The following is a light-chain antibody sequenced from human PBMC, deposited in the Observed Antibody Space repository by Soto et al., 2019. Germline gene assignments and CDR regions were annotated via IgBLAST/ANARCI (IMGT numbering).Light chain of an antibody. Sequence: DIQMTQSPSTLSASVGDRVIITCRASQSVVNWLAWYQQKPGEAPKLLIYDASKLESGVPPRFSGVGSGTDFTLIISSLQPDDSATYYCQQYNLDPYTFGQGTNLEIK. CDR3: QQYNLDPYT. V-gene: IGKV1-5*01. CDR2: DAS. CDR1: QSVVNW. J-gene: IGKJ2*01.